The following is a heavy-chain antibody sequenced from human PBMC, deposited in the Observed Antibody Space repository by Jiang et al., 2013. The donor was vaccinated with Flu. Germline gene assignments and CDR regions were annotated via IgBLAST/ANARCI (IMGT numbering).Heavy chain of an antibody. V-gene: IGHV3-74*01. J-gene: IGHJ4*02. D-gene: IGHD4-17*01. CDR3: ARGAYGDYYFDY. Sequence: KGRFTISRDNAKNTLYLQMNSLRAEDTAVYYCARGAYGDYYFDYWGQGTLVTVSS.